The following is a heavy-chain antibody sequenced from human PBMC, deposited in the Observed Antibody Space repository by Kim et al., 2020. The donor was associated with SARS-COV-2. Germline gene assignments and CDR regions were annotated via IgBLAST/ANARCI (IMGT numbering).Heavy chain of an antibody. J-gene: IGHJ4*02. Sequence: VSTDHNPSPRSRVTISVDTSKNQFSLKLSTVTAADKSVYYCARGQLWLDYWGQGTLVTVSS. V-gene: IGHV4-59*09. D-gene: IGHD5-18*01. CDR3: ARGQLWLDY. CDR2: VST.